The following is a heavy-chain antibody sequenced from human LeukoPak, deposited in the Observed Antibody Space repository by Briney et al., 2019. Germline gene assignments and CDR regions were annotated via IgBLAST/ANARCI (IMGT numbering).Heavy chain of an antibody. Sequence: LGGSLRLSCGASGFTFSSHAVSGVRQARGKGLEWVSGISGSGSNTYYADSVKGRFTISRDSSKNTLYLQMNSLTAEDTALYYRAREFLPLGVVFNWFDPWGQGTLVTVSS. J-gene: IGHJ5*02. CDR3: AREFLPLGVVFNWFDP. V-gene: IGHV3-23*01. CDR1: GFTFSSHA. CDR2: ISGSGSNT. D-gene: IGHD3-3*01.